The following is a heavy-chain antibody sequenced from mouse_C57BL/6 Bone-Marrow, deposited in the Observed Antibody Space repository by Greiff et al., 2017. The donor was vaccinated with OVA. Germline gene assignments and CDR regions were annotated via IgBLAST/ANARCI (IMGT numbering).Heavy chain of an antibody. CDR2: ISYDGSN. Sequence: EVQLQQSGPGLVKPSQSLSLTCSVTGYSITSGYYWNWIRQFPGNKLEWMGYISYDGSNNYNPSLKNRISITRDTSKNQFFLKLNSVTTEDTATYYCARYYYDWGQGTLVTVSA. V-gene: IGHV3-6*01. CDR1: GYSITSGYY. CDR3: ARYYYD. J-gene: IGHJ3*01. D-gene: IGHD1-1*01.